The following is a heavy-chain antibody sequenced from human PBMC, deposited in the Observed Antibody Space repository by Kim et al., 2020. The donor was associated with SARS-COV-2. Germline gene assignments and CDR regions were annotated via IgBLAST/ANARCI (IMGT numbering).Heavy chain of an antibody. V-gene: IGHV4-39*07. Sequence: TYYNPSLKSRVTISVDTSKNQFSLKLSSVTAADTAVYYCARDAVAGTIDYWGQGTLVTVSS. J-gene: IGHJ4*02. D-gene: IGHD6-19*01. CDR3: ARDAVAGTIDY. CDR2: T.